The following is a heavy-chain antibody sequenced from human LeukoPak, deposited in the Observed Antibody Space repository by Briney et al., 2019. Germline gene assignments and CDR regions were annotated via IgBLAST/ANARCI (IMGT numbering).Heavy chain of an antibody. Sequence: GGPLRLSCAASGFIFGDYAMHWVRQAPGKGLEWVSGIDWNSNGIGYGDSVKGRFTISRDNAKNSLYLQMNSLRPEDTALYYCARDGRDNSGWSPGAYWGQGTLVTVSS. CDR2: IDWNSNGI. D-gene: IGHD6-19*01. J-gene: IGHJ4*02. V-gene: IGHV3-9*01. CDR3: ARDGRDNSGWSPGAY. CDR1: GFIFGDYA.